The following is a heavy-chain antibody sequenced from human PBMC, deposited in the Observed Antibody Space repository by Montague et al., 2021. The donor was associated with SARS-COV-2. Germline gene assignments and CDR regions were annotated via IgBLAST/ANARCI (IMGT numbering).Heavy chain of an antibody. CDR1: GFSLSTSEVG. CDR3: AHFGILRYFDP. D-gene: IGHD3-9*01. V-gene: IGHV2-5*02. Sequence: PALVTPTQTLTLTCTFSGFSLSTSEVGVGWIRQPPGKAPEFLALIYGDDDNRYKPSLKGRLTITKVTSKNQVVLTMTNVDPVDTATYYCAHFGILRYFDPWGQGTMVTVSS. J-gene: IGHJ5*02. CDR2: IYGDDDN.